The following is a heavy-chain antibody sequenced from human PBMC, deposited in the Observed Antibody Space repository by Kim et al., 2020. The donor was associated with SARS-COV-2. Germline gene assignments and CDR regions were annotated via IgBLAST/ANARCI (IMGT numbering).Heavy chain of an antibody. D-gene: IGHD2-15*01. CDR1: GFTFGDYA. Sequence: GGSLRLSCAASGFTFGDYAMHWVRQAPGKGLEWVSGISWNSGSIGYADSVKGRFTISRDNAKNSLYLQMNSLRAEDTALYYCAKDIDTVVTSPSDYWGQGTLVTVSS. V-gene: IGHV3-9*01. CDR3: AKDIDTVVTSPSDY. CDR2: ISWNSGSI. J-gene: IGHJ4*02.